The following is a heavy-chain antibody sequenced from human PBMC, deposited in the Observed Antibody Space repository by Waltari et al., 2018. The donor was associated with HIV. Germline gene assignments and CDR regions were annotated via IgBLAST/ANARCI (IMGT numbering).Heavy chain of an antibody. CDR3: AKDAASIHYYGMDV. J-gene: IGHJ6*02. Sequence: EIKLVDLGGGWVQLGRSPRRSRRASGFHLGHYAIYRVRQAPGKGLEWVSGISWNSDSIGYADSVKGRFTISRDNAKNSLYLQMNSLGAEDTALYYCAKDAASIHYYGMDVWGQGTTVTVS. CDR2: ISWNSDSI. D-gene: IGHD2-2*01. CDR1: GFHLGHYA. V-gene: IGHV3-9*01.